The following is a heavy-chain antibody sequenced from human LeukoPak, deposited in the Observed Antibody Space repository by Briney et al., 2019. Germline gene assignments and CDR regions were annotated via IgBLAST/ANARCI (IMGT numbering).Heavy chain of an antibody. J-gene: IGHJ4*02. CDR3: AKDRQSIVVVIIDY. Sequence: GGSLRLSCAASGFTFSSYAMSWVRQAPGKGLEWVSAISGSGGSTYYADSVKGRFTISRDNSKNTLYLQMNSLRAEDPAVYYCAKDRQSIVVVIIDYWGQGTLVTVSS. V-gene: IGHV3-23*01. CDR1: GFTFSSYA. CDR2: ISGSGGST. D-gene: IGHD3-22*01.